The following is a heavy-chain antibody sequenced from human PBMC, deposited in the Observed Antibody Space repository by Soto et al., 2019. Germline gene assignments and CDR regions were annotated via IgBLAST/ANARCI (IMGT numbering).Heavy chain of an antibody. CDR2: ISYDGSNK. Sequence: GGSLRLSCAASGFTFSSYVMHWVRQAPGKGLEWVAFISYDGSNKCYADSVKGRFTISRDHSKNTVYLQMNSLRAEDTAVYYCARDEAPAAIGWFDPWGQGTLVTVSS. J-gene: IGHJ5*02. CDR1: GFTFSSYV. V-gene: IGHV3-30-3*01. CDR3: ARDEAPAAIGWFDP. D-gene: IGHD2-2*01.